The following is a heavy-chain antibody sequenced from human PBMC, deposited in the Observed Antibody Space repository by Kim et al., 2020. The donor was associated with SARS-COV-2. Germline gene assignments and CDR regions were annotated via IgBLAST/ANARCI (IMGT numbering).Heavy chain of an antibody. CDR1: GFTFDDYA. Sequence: GGSLRLSCAASGFTFDDYAMHWVRQAPGKGLEWVSGISWNSGSIGYADSVKGRFTISRDNAKNSLYLQMNSLRAEDTALYYCAKDISVLVTAPQGYWGQGTLVTVSS. CDR2: ISWNSGSI. J-gene: IGHJ4*02. CDR3: AKDISVLVTAPQGY. D-gene: IGHD2-21*02. V-gene: IGHV3-9*01.